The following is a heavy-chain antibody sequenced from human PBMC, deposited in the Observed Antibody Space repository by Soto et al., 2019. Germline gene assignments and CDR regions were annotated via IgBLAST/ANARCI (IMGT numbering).Heavy chain of an antibody. D-gene: IGHD3-10*01. CDR1: GFTFSSYV. Sequence: HPGGSLRLSCVASGFTFSSYVMSWVRQAPGKGLEWVSTISGSGGSTYYADSVKGRFTISRDNSKNTLYLQMNSLRAEDTAVYYCAKDSHPTTPQAHSDWGQGTLVTVSS. V-gene: IGHV3-23*01. J-gene: IGHJ4*02. CDR2: ISGSGGST. CDR3: AKDSHPTTPQAHSD.